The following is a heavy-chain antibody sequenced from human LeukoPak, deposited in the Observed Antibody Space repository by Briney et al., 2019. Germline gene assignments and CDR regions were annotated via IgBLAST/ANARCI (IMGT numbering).Heavy chain of an antibody. V-gene: IGHV1-69*04. CDR3: ARVDLRPAGGSYYIPTTDY. J-gene: IGHJ4*02. CDR2: IIPILGIA. D-gene: IGHD1-26*01. Sequence: SVKVSCKASGGTFSSYAISWVRQAPGQGLEWMGRIIPILGIANYAQKFQGRVTITADKSTSTAYMELSSLRSEDTAVYYCARVDLRPAGGSYYIPTTDYWGQGTLVTVSS. CDR1: GGTFSSYA.